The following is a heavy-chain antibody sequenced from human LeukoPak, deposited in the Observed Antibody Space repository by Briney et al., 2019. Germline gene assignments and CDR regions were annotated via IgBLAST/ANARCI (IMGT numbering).Heavy chain of an antibody. CDR2: IYPDDSDT. V-gene: IGHV5-51*01. D-gene: IGHD6-13*01. CDR3: ARRLAAANTDGFDI. Sequence: GESLKISCKGSGYTFTTYWIGWVRQVPGKGLEWMGMIYPDDSDTRYSPSFEGQVTISADKSISTAYLQWSSLKASDTAMYYCARRLAAANTDGFDIWGQGTMVTISS. J-gene: IGHJ3*02. CDR1: GYTFTTYW.